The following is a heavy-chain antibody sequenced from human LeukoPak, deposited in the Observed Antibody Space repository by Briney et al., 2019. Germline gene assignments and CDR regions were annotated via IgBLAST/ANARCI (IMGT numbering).Heavy chain of an antibody. CDR2: ISYDGSNK. Sequence: GGSLRLSCAASGFTFSSYAMHWVRQAPGKGLEWVAIISYDGSNKYYADSVKGRFTISRDNSKNTLYLQMNSLRAEDTAVYYCAKVGAIAARPYPFDYWGQGTLVTVSS. CDR1: GFTFSSYA. V-gene: IGHV3-30-3*01. D-gene: IGHD6-6*01. CDR3: AKVGAIAARPYPFDY. J-gene: IGHJ4*02.